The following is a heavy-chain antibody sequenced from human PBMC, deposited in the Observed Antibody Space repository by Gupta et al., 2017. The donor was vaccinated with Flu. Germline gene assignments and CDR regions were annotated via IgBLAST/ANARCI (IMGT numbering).Heavy chain of an antibody. D-gene: IGHD1-26*01. CDR2: IYTGGST. Sequence: WSWIRQSAGKGLEWLGRIYTGGSTYYNPSLKTRLTMSMDTSKNQISLKLISVTAADTAVSYCSRSGSTSGPYYYYYHGMEVWGQGTTVTGSS. J-gene: IGHJ6*02. V-gene: IGHV4-4*07. CDR3: SRSGSTSGPYYYYYHGMEV.